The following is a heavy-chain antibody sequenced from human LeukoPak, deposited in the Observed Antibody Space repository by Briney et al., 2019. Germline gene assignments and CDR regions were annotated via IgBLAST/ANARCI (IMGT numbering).Heavy chain of an antibody. D-gene: IGHD5-24*01. J-gene: IGHJ3*02. CDR1: GGSISSYY. Sequence: SETLSLTCTVSGGSISSYYWSWIRQPPGKGLEWIGYIYYSGSTNYNPSLKSRVTISVDTSKNQFSLELSSVTAADTAVYYCARGKDGYNYPTAHAFDIWGQGTMVTVSS. CDR3: ARGKDGYNYPTAHAFDI. CDR2: IYYSGST. V-gene: IGHV4-59*01.